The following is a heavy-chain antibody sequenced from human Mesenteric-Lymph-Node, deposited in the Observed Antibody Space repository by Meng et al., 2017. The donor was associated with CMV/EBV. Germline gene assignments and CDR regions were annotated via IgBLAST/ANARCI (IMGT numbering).Heavy chain of an antibody. CDR2: IYYSGST. V-gene: IGHV4-59*01. CDR1: GGSFSTYY. D-gene: IGHD3-22*01. Sequence: SETLSLTCAVYGGSFSTYYWSWIRQPPGKELEWIGYIYYSGSTNYNPSLKSRVTISINTSKNQFSLKLSSVTAADTAVYYCTRERRGGTMIAVASGLFDYWGQGTLVTVSS. CDR3: TRERRGGTMIAVASGLFDY. J-gene: IGHJ4*02.